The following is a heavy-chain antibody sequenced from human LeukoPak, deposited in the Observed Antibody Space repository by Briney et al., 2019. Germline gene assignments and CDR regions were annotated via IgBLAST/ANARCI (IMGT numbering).Heavy chain of an antibody. Sequence: GASVKVSCKASGYTFTAFYMHWVRQAPGQGLEWMGWINPNSGATNYAQKFQGRVTMTGDTSISTAYMELSSLKSDDTAVYYCARELGINAFDIWGQGTMVTVSS. CDR1: GYTFTAFY. CDR2: INPNSGAT. V-gene: IGHV1-2*02. CDR3: ARELGINAFDI. J-gene: IGHJ3*02. D-gene: IGHD7-27*01.